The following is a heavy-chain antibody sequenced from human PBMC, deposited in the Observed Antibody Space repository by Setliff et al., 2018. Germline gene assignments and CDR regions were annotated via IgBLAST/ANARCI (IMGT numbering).Heavy chain of an antibody. V-gene: IGHV4-34*12. CDR3: ARERGYSYGDDAFDI. J-gene: IGHJ3*02. Sequence: SETLSLTCAVYGGSFSGYYWSWTRQPPGKRLEWIGEIIHSGSTNYNPSLKSRVTISVDTSKNQFSLKLSSVTAADTAVYYCARERGYSYGDDAFDIWGQGTMVTVSS. D-gene: IGHD5-18*01. CDR2: IIHSGST. CDR1: GGSFSGYY.